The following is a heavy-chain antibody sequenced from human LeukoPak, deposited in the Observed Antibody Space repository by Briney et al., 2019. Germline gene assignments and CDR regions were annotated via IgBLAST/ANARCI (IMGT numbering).Heavy chain of an antibody. CDR3: ARERGYYDSSGYSYYYYYMDV. V-gene: IGHV3-20*04. D-gene: IGHD3-22*01. CDR1: GFTFDDYG. Sequence: PGGSLRLSCAASGFTFDDYGMSWVRQAPGKGLEWVSGINWNGGSTGYADSVKGRFTISRDNAKNSLYLQMNSLRAEDTALYYCARERGYYDSSGYSYYYYYMDVWGKGTTVTVSS. CDR2: INWNGGST. J-gene: IGHJ6*03.